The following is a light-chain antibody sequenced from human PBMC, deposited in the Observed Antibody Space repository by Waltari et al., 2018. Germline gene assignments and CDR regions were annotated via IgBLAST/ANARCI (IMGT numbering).Light chain of an antibody. CDR2: DAS. CDR1: QGVSSS. V-gene: IGKV3-11*01. CDR3: QQRSNWWT. Sequence: EIVLTQSPATLSWSPGERATPACRASQGVSSSLAWYQQKPGQAPRLLIYDASNRATGIPARFSGSGSETDFTLTISSLEPEDFAVYYCQQRSNWWTFGQGTKVEIK. J-gene: IGKJ1*01.